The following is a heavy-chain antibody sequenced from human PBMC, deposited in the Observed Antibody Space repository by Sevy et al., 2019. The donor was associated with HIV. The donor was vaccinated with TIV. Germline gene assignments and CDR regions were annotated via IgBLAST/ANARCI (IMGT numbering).Heavy chain of an antibody. CDR3: ARGLADWGSFHYSL. J-gene: IGHJ4*02. CDR1: GFTLSTFW. V-gene: IGHV3-7*01. Sequence: GGSLRPSCAASGFTLSTFWMTWVRRPPGKGLGWVAYIKQEGTKAYYVDAVRGRFTVSRDNSHKSFFLQMTSLRDEDTAVYYCARGLADWGSFHYSLWGQGTPVTVSS. CDR2: IKQEGTKA. D-gene: IGHD3-16*01.